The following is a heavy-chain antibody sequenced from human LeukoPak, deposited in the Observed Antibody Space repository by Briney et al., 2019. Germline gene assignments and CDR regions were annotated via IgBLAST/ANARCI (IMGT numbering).Heavy chain of an antibody. Sequence: GGSLRLSCAASKFTFNGSAIRWVCQAPGKGLEWVGRVKSKTHGGTTAYAAPVKGRFTISRDDSKTTVYLQMNSLKSEDAALYYCTTERPYFDNWGQGTLVTVSS. V-gene: IGHV3-15*01. CDR1: KFTFNGSA. CDR2: VKSKTHGGTT. CDR3: TTERPYFDN. J-gene: IGHJ4*02.